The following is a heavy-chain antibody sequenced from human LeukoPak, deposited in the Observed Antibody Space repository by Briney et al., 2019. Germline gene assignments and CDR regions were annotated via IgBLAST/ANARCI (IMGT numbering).Heavy chain of an antibody. CDR1: GGSISSYY. CDR3: ARQGTYYYDSSGYRAVYYYYMDV. CDR2: IYTSGST. V-gene: IGHV4-4*09. D-gene: IGHD3-22*01. Sequence: SETLSLTCTVSGGSISSYYWSWIRQPPGKGLEWIGYIYTSGSTNYNPSLKSRVTISVDTSKDQFSLKLSSVTAADTAVYYCARQGTYYYDSSGYRAVYYYYMDVWGKGTTVTVSS. J-gene: IGHJ6*03.